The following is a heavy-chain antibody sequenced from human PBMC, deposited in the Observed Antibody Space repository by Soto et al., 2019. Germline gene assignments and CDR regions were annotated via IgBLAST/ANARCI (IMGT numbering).Heavy chain of an antibody. CDR2: FYYNGST. J-gene: IGHJ5*01. V-gene: IGHV4-61*08. CDR3: ARWFDP. CDR1: GGSVSSGAYY. Sequence: SETLSLTCTVSGGSVSSGAYYWNWVRQPPGKGLEWIGYFYYNGSTNYNPSLKSRVTISVDSSKNQFSLNLNSVTSADTAVYYCARWFDPWGQGTLVTVSS.